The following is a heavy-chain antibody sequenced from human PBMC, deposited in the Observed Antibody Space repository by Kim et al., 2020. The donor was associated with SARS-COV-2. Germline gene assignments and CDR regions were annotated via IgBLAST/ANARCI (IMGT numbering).Heavy chain of an antibody. Sequence: ASVKVSCKASGYTFTSYDINWVRQATGQGLEWMGWMNPNSGNTGYAQKFQGRVTMTRNTSISTAYMELSSLRSEDTAVYYCARAVRGSGFGVVIIRAYYMDGWGKGTTVTVSS. CDR1: GYTFTSYD. D-gene: IGHD3-3*01. CDR2: MNPNSGNT. CDR3: ARAVRGSGFGVVIIRAYYMDG. V-gene: IGHV1-8*01. J-gene: IGHJ6*03.